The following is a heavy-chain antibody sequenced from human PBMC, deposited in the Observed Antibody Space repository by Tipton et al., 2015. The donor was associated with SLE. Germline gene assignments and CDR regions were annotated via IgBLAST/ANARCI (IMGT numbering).Heavy chain of an antibody. V-gene: IGHV4-39*01. CDR1: GGSISSSSYY. D-gene: IGHD4-11*01. CDR2: IYYSGST. Sequence: TLSLTCTVSGGSISSSSYYWGWIRQPPGKGLEWIGSIYYSGSTYYNPSLKSRVTISVDTSKNQFSLKLSSVTAADTAVYYCARIATVTTHGMDVWGQGTTVTVSS. CDR3: ARIATVTTHGMDV. J-gene: IGHJ6*02.